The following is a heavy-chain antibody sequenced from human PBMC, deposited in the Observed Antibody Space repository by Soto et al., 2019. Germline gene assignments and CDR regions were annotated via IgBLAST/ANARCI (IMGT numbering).Heavy chain of an antibody. CDR1: GYTFTTFG. J-gene: IGHJ4*02. V-gene: IGHV1-18*01. CDR2: ISTSKGNT. CDR3: ATRSPAFDY. Sequence: QVQLVQSGPEVKKPGAAVKVSCKTSGYTFTTFGISWVRQAPGQGLEWMGWISTSKGNTNYAQKFQGRVTMTTDTSTSTVYMELRILRSDDTAVYYCATRSPAFDYWGQGTLVTVSS.